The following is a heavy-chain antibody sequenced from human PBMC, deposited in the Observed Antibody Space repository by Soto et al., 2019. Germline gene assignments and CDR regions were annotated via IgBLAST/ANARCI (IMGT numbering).Heavy chain of an antibody. CDR2: VSYDAGYK. D-gene: IGHD2-15*01. CDR3: AKVSISKSSAVTFDP. V-gene: IGHV3-30*18. Sequence: GGSLRLSCTVSGFTFSTYDVHWVRKAPGKGLEWVAVVSYDAGYKNYADSVKGRFTISRDNSKNTLYLQMNGLRPEDAAVYYCAKVSISKSSAVTFDPWGQGTLVTVSS. J-gene: IGHJ5*02. CDR1: GFTFSTYD.